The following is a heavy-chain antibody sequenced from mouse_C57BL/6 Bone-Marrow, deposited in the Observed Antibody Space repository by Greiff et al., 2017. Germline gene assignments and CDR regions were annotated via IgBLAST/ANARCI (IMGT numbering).Heavy chain of an antibody. Sequence: EVQVVESGEGLVKPGGSLKLSCAASGFTFSSYAMSWVRQTPEKRLEWVAYISSGGDYIYYADTVKGRFTISRDNARNTLYLQMSSLKSEDTAMYYCTRDLYYGNFDYWGQGTTLTVSS. CDR1: GFTFSSYA. V-gene: IGHV5-9-1*02. CDR3: TRDLYYGNFDY. D-gene: IGHD1-1*01. J-gene: IGHJ2*01. CDR2: ISSGGDYI.